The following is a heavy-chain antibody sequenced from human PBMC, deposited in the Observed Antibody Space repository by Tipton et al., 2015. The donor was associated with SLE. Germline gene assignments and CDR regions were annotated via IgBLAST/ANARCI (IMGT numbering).Heavy chain of an antibody. CDR3: AAFMITFGGVPFFDY. CDR1: GASIGTSNYY. CDR2: INHSGNT. J-gene: IGHJ4*02. D-gene: IGHD3-16*01. V-gene: IGHV4-39*07. Sequence: TLSLTCTVSGASIGTSNYYWSWIRQPPGKGLEWIGGINHSGNTYYNPSLKSRVTISVDTSKNQFSLKVNSVTAADTAIYYCAAFMITFGGVPFFDYWGQGTLVAVSS.